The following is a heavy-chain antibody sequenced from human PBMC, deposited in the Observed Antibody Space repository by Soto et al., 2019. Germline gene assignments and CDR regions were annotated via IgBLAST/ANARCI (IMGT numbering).Heavy chain of an antibody. D-gene: IGHD3-16*01. CDR1: GFTFRSYV. CDR3: ARWGTTGGLDV. CDR2: TSYDGSDK. J-gene: IGHJ6*02. Sequence: QVQLVESGGGVVQPGTSLRVSCVGSGFTFRSYVMHWVRQAPGKGLEWVALTSYDGSDKYYDDSVRGRFTISRDNSRNTVDLQMDSLRLEDTALYYCARWGTTGGLDVWGQGTPVSVSS. V-gene: IGHV3-30*19.